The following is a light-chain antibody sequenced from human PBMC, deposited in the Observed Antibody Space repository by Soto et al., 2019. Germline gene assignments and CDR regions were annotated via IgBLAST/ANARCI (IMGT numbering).Light chain of an antibody. CDR2: DAS. CDR3: HQRTKWPLT. V-gene: IGKV3-11*01. Sequence: EIVLTQSPATLSLSPGERASLSCRASQSISVYLTWYQQKPGQAPSLLIYDASNRATGIPARFSGSGSGTDFTLTISSLEPEDFAVYYCHQRTKWPLTFGGGTKVEIK. CDR1: QSISVY. J-gene: IGKJ4*01.